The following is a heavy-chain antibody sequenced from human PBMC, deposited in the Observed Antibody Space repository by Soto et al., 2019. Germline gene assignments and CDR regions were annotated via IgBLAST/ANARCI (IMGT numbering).Heavy chain of an antibody. CDR1: GFTFSSYA. Sequence: PGGSLRLSCAASGFTFSSYAMSWVRQAPGKGLEWVSAISGSGGSTYYADSVKGRFTISRDNSKNTLYLQMNSLRAEDTAVYYCASTKSYYYDSISGYHYWGQGTLVTVSS. CDR2: ISGSGGST. D-gene: IGHD3-22*01. J-gene: IGHJ4*02. V-gene: IGHV3-23*01. CDR3: ASTKSYYYDSISGYHY.